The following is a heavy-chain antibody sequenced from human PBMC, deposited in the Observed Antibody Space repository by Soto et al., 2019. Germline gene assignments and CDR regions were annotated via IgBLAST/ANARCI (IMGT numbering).Heavy chain of an antibody. CDR1: GVSLSRFS. Sequence: GFLGISRAAPGVSLSRFSIHWVRPASRKVLEWVGRIRGKANSYATAYAASVKGRFTISRDDSKNTAYLQMNSLKTEDTAVYYCTRTLLSAYYYYYMDVWGKGTTVTVSS. J-gene: IGHJ6*03. D-gene: IGHD2-15*01. V-gene: IGHV3-73*01. CDR2: IRGKANSYAT. CDR3: TRTLLSAYYYYYMDV.